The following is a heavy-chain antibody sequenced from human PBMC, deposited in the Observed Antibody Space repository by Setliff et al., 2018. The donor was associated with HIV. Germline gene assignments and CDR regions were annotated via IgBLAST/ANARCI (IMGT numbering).Heavy chain of an antibody. CDR2: TNEDGSTT. CDR3: ARDLSGYSDF. V-gene: IGHV3-74*01. D-gene: IGHD3-22*01. J-gene: IGHJ4*02. Sequence: PGGSLRLSCAASGFSFSSYWMHWVRQGPGEGLVWVSRTNEDGSTTNYADSVKGRFTISRDNARNTLYLRMSSLRVEDTAVYYCARDLSGYSDFWGQGTLVTVSS. CDR1: GFSFSSYW.